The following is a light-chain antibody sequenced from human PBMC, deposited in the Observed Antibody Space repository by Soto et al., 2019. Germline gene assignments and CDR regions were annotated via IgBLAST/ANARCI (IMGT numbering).Light chain of an antibody. CDR1: QSISSW. V-gene: IGKV1-5*01. Sequence: DIQMTQSPSTLSASVGDRVTITCRASQSISSWLAWYQQKPGKAPKLLIYDASSLESGVPSRFSGSGSGTDVTLTISSLQPEDFATYYCQQSYSTPSTFGPGTKVDIK. J-gene: IGKJ3*01. CDR3: QQSYSTPST. CDR2: DAS.